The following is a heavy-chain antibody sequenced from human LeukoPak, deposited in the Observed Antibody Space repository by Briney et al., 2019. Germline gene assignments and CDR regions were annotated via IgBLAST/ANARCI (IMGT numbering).Heavy chain of an antibody. CDR1: GFTFSSYG. CDR2: ISYDGSNK. CDR3: AKSGVAGSIDY. D-gene: IGHD6-19*01. V-gene: IGHV3-30*18. J-gene: IGHJ4*02. Sequence: GRSLRLSCAASGFTFSSYGMHWVRQAPGKGLEWVAVISYDGSNKYYADSVKGRFTISRDNSKNTLYLQMNSLRAEDTAVYYCAKSGVAGSIDYWGQGTLVTVSS.